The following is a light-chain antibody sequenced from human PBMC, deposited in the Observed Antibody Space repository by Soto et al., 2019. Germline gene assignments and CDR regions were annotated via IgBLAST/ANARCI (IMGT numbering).Light chain of an antibody. J-gene: IGLJ1*01. V-gene: IGLV2-8*01. CDR1: SSDVGGYNF. Sequence: QSVLTQPPSASGSPGQSVTISCTGTSSDVGGYNFVSCYQQHPGKAPKLIIYEVTKRPSGVPDRFSGSKSGNTASLTVSGLQAEDEADYYCSSYSGTNNYVFGTRTKVTGL. CDR2: EVT. CDR3: SSYSGTNNYV.